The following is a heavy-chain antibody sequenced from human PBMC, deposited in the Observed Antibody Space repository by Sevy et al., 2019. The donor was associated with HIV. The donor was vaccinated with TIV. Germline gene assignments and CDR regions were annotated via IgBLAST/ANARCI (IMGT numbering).Heavy chain of an antibody. CDR1: GFTFSSFE. CDR3: AREDGSRQYFQH. V-gene: IGHV3-48*03. D-gene: IGHD6-13*01. J-gene: IGHJ1*01. CDR2: ISNSGSII. Sequence: GGSLRLSCVASGFTFSSFEMNWVRQAPGKGLEWVSHISNSGSIIYYEDSVKGRFTISRDNAKNSLYLQMNSLRAEDTAVYYCAREDGSRQYFQHWGQGTLVTVSS.